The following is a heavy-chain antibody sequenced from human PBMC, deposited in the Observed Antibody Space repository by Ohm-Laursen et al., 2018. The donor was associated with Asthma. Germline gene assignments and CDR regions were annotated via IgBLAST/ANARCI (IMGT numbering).Heavy chain of an antibody. CDR2: IYPGGAT. Sequence: SLRLSCAASGFTFSLYNMNWIRQGPEKGLEWVSDIYPGGATFYADSVKGRFTISRDDSKNTLNLQMSSLRGDDTAVYYCARGQGSGDISGSDPFDLWGQGTTVIVSS. CDR3: ARGQGSGDISGSDPFDL. CDR1: GFTFSLYN. D-gene: IGHD3-10*01. J-gene: IGHJ3*01. V-gene: IGHV3-53*01.